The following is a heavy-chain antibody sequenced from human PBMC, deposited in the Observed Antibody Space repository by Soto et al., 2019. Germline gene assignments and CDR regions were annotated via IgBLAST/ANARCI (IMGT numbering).Heavy chain of an antibody. CDR3: ERDRDYGWFDP. V-gene: IGHV1-3*01. J-gene: IGHJ5*02. D-gene: IGHD4-17*01. CDR1: GYTFTSYA. CDR2: INAGNGNT. Sequence: ASVKVSCKASGYTFTSYAMHWVRQAPGQRLEWMGWINAGNGNTKYSQKFQGRVTITRDTSASTAYMELSSLRSEDTAVYYCERDRDYGWFDPWGQGTLVTVSS.